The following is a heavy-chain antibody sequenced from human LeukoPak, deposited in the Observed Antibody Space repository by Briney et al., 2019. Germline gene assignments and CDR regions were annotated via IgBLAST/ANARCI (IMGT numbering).Heavy chain of an antibody. D-gene: IGHD6-13*01. V-gene: IGHV1-46*01. CDR3: AKGGIPAGPGY. CDR1: GYTFTSYY. J-gene: IGHJ4*02. CDR2: INPAGGSA. Sequence: ASVKVSCKASGYTFTSYYMHWVRQAPGQGLEWIGLINPAGGSASYAQKFQGRVTVTRDTSTSTVYMELRSLRSGDTAVYYCAKGGIPAGPGYWGQGTLVTVSS.